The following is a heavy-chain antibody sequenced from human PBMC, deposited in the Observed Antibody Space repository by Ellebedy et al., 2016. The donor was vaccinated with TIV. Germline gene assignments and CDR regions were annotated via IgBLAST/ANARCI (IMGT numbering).Heavy chain of an antibody. CDR1: GFTVSSNY. D-gene: IGHD4-23*01. Sequence: GESLKISCAASGFTVSSNYMSWVRQAPGKGLEWVSVIYSGGSTYYADSVKGRFTISRDNSKNTLYLQMNSLRAEDTAVYSCARVPNSLHYMDAWGTGTTVIVSS. CDR3: ARVPNSLHYMDA. J-gene: IGHJ6*03. V-gene: IGHV3-66*01. CDR2: IYSGGST.